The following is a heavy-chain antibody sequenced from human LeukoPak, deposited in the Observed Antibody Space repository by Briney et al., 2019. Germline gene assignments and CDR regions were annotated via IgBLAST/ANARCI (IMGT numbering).Heavy chain of an antibody. CDR3: ARGRGSTYYYGSGSYYNVPPKFDY. Sequence: SGTLSLTCGVSGGSITSTNYWTWVRQPPGKGLEWIGEVNLQGSTDYNPSLMGRVAISVDMSENHISLQLTSVTAADTAVYYCARGRGSTYYYGSGSYYNVPPKFDYWGQGTLVTVSS. CDR1: GGSITSTNY. V-gene: IGHV4-4*02. CDR2: VNLQGST. J-gene: IGHJ4*02. D-gene: IGHD3-10*01.